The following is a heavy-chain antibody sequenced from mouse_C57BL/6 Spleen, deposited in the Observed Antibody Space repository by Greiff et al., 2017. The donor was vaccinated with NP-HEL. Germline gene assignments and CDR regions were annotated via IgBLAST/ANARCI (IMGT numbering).Heavy chain of an antibody. D-gene: IGHD1-1*01. CDR1: GYAFSSSW. Sequence: QVQLQQSGPELVKPGASVKISCKASGYAFSSSWMNWVKQRPGKGLEWIGRIYPGDGDTNYNGKFKGKATLTADKSSSTAYMQISSLTSEDTAVYYCARKYYGSRPPYFDYWGQGTTLTVSS. CDR2: IYPGDGDT. J-gene: IGHJ2*01. CDR3: ARKYYGSRPPYFDY. V-gene: IGHV1-82*01.